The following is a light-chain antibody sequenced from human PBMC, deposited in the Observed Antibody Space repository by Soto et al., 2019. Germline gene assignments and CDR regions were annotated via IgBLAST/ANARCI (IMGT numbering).Light chain of an antibody. CDR2: DTT. J-gene: IGLJ2*01. CDR3: LLVYSGIVV. V-gene: IGLV7-46*01. CDR1: TGAVTSGHY. Sequence: QAVVTQEPSLTVSPGGTVTLTCGSSTGAVTSGHYPYWFQQKPGQAPKTLIYDTTNMHSWSPARFSGSLLGGKAALTLSGAQPEDEADYYCLLVYSGIVVFGGGTKLTVL.